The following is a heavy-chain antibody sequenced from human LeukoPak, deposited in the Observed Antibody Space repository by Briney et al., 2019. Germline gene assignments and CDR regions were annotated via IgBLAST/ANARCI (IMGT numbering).Heavy chain of an antibody. CDR2: IYYSGST. CDR3: ARMLWFGELLNWFDP. Sequence: SETLSLTCAVYGGSFSSYYWGWIRQPPGKGLEWIGSIYYSGSTYYNPSLKSRVTISVDTSKNQFSLKLSSVTAADTAVYYCARMLWFGELLNWFDPWAREPWSPSPQ. CDR1: GGSFSSYY. D-gene: IGHD3-10*01. J-gene: IGHJ5*02. V-gene: IGHV4-39*01.